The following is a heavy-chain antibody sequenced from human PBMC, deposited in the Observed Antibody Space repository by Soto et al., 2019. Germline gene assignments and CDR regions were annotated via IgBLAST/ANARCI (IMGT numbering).Heavy chain of an antibody. Sequence: GGFLRLSCAASGFTFSTYAMTWFRQAPGKGLEWVSAISADGGATFHADSVKGRFTISRDNSRNTLYLQMNSLRVEDTAVYFCTKLEMSASVYWGQGTQVTVSS. J-gene: IGHJ4*02. CDR1: GFTFSTYA. D-gene: IGHD3-3*01. CDR2: ISADGGAT. V-gene: IGHV3-23*01. CDR3: TKLEMSASVY.